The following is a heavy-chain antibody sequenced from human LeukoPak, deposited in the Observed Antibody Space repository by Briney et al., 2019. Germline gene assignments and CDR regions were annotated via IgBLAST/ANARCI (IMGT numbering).Heavy chain of an antibody. D-gene: IGHD2-2*01. Sequence: GASVKVSCKASGYTFTSYGISWVRQAPGQGLEWMGWISADNGDTNYAQKLRGRVTMTTDTSTSTAYMELRSLRSDDTAVYYCASSRVGYCSSTSCSDAFDIWGQGTMVTVSS. J-gene: IGHJ3*02. CDR2: ISADNGDT. V-gene: IGHV1-18*01. CDR1: GYTFTSYG. CDR3: ASSRVGYCSSTSCSDAFDI.